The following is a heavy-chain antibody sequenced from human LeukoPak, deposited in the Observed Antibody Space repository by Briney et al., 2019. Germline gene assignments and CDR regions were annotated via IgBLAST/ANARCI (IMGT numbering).Heavy chain of an antibody. CDR3: ARGHYGLDY. V-gene: IGHV3-48*03. D-gene: IGHD3-10*01. Sequence: GGSLRLSCAASGFTFSSYEMNWVRQAPGKGQEWVSYISSSGSTIYYADSVKGRFTISRDNAKNSVYLQMNSLRAEDTAFYYCARGHYGLDYWGQGTLVTVSS. J-gene: IGHJ4*02. CDR1: GFTFSSYE. CDR2: ISSSGSTI.